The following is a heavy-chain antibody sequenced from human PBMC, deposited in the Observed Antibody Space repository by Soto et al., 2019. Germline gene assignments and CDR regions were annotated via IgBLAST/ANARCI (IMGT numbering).Heavy chain of an antibody. Sequence: GGSLRLSCAASGFTFSSYDMHWVRQATGKGLEWVSAIGTAGDTYYPGSVKGRFTISRENAKNSLYLQMNSLRAEDTAVYYCARGIAVDPNWFDPWGQGTLVTVSS. CDR1: GFTFSSYD. CDR3: ARGIAVDPNWFDP. CDR2: IGTAGDT. D-gene: IGHD6-19*01. J-gene: IGHJ5*02. V-gene: IGHV3-13*01.